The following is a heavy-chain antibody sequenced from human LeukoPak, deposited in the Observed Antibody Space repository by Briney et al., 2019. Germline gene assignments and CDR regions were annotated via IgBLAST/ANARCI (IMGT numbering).Heavy chain of an antibody. Sequence: ASVKVSCKASGYTFTSYGISWVRQAPGRGLEWMGWISAYNGNTNYAQKLQGRVTMTTDTSTSTAYMELRSLRSDDTAVYYCARVVLGDYGNYYYYMDVWGKGTTVTVSS. D-gene: IGHD4-17*01. CDR1: GYTFTSYG. CDR2: ISAYNGNT. CDR3: ARVVLGDYGNYYYYMDV. V-gene: IGHV1-18*01. J-gene: IGHJ6*03.